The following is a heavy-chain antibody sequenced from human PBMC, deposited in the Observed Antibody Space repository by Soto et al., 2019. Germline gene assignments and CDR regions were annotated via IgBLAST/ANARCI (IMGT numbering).Heavy chain of an antibody. CDR3: ARHKWGGGYYYDSSGYYEVSAFDI. J-gene: IGHJ3*02. Sequence: PSETLYITCTVSGDSISSSSYYWGWIRQPPGKGLEWIGSIYYSGSTYYNPSLKSRVTISVDTSKNQFSLKLSSVTAADTAVYYCARHKWGGGYYYDSSGYYEVSAFDIWGQGTMVTVSS. CDR1: GDSISSSSYY. V-gene: IGHV4-39*01. CDR2: IYYSGST. D-gene: IGHD3-22*01.